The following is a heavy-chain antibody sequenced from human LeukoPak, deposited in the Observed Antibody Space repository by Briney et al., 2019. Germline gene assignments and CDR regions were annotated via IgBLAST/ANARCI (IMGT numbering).Heavy chain of an antibody. CDR2: ISYDGSNK. CDR3: ARDYDSSGLDY. D-gene: IGHD3-22*01. J-gene: IGHJ4*02. V-gene: IGHV3-30*04. CDR1: GCTIRGYA. Sequence: GGSLRLSCAASGCTIRGYAMHWVRQAPGKGLEWVAVISYDGSNKYYADSVKGRFTISRDNSKNTLYLQMNSLRAEDTAVYYCARDYDSSGLDYWGQGTLVTVSS.